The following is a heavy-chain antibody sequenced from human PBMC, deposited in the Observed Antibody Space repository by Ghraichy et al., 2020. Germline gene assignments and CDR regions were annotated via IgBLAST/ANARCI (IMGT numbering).Heavy chain of an antibody. J-gene: IGHJ1*01. CDR2: IHHGGAT. D-gene: IGHD2-15*01. CDR3: VTDRGRGGGWSHVQY. Sequence: SQTLSLTCVVSGGSINSDNWWTWVRQTPGKGLEWIAEIHHGGATNYNRSLKSRVTISVDEVMNQFSLALSSVTAADTAVYYCVTDRGRGGGWSHVQYWGQGTLVTVSS. CDR1: GGSINSDNW. V-gene: IGHV4/OR15-8*01.